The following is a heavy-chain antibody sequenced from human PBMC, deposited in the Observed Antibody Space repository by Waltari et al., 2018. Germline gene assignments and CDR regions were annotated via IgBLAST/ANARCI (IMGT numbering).Heavy chain of an antibody. CDR3: ASSRRWELLGEGYYFDY. J-gene: IGHJ4*02. V-gene: IGHV1-18*01. CDR2: ISAYNGNT. CDR1: GYTFTSYG. D-gene: IGHD1-26*01. Sequence: QVQLVQSGAEVKKPGASVKVSCKASGYTFTSYGISWVRQAPGQGLEWMGWISAYNGNTNYAQKLQGRVTMTTDTSTSTGYMELRSLRSDDTAVYYCASSRRWELLGEGYYFDYWGQGTLVTVSS.